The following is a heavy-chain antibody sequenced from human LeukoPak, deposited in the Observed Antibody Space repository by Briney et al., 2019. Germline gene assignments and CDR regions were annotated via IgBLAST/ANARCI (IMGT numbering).Heavy chain of an antibody. CDR1: GDSQSSSTVA. V-gene: IGHV6-1*01. J-gene: IGHJ5*02. D-gene: IGHD3-10*01. CDR2: TYFRSKWYN. Sequence: SQTLSLTCSISGDSQSSSTVAWNWIRQSPSSGLEWLGRTYFRSKWYNDYTVSVRGRIRINPDTSKNQFSLHLESVTPDDTAVHFCARFVRGAPDTSGQGILVTVSS. CDR3: ARFVRGAPDT.